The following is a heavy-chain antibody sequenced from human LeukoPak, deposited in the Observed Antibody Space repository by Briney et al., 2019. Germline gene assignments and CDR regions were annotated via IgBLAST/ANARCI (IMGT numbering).Heavy chain of an antibody. CDR1: GFTFSSYA. V-gene: IGHV3-23*01. CDR2: ISGSGAST. CDR3: AKDGVCGPGCCYYFDY. J-gene: IGHJ4*02. D-gene: IGHD2-21*01. Sequence: PGGSLRLSCAASGFTFSSYAMSWVRQAPGKGLEWVSAISGSGASTYYADSVKGRFTISRDNSKNTVYLQMNSLRAEDTAVYYCAKDGVCGPGCCYYFDYWGQGTLVTVSS.